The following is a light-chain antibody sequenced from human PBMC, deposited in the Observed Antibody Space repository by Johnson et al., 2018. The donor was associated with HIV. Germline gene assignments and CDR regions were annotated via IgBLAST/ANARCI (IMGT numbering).Light chain of an antibody. CDR3: GTWDNSLSAGV. Sequence: LTQPPSVSAAPGQKVTISCSGSSSNIGNNYVSWYQQLPGTAPKLLIYENNKRPSGIPDRFSGSKSGTSATLGITGLQTGDEADYYCGTWDNSLSAGVFGSGTKVTVL. CDR2: ENN. CDR1: SSNIGNNY. V-gene: IGLV1-51*02. J-gene: IGLJ1*01.